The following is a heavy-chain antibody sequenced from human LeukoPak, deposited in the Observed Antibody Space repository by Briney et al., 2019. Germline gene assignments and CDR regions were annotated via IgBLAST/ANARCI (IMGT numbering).Heavy chain of an antibody. CDR1: GLTFSDYT. CDR3: ARAMMVVANLWGVYDY. CDR2: LSGSGGTT. V-gene: IGHV3-23*01. J-gene: IGHJ4*02. D-gene: IGHD3-22*01. Sequence: GGSLRLSCAASGLTFSDYTINWVRQAPGKGLEWVSGLSGSGGTTYYADSVKGRFTISRDNSKNTLYLQMDSLRAEDTAVYFCARAMMVVANLWGVYDYWGQGTLATVSS.